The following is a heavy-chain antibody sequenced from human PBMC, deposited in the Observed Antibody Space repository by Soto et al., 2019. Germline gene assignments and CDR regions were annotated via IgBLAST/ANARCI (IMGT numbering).Heavy chain of an antibody. D-gene: IGHD7-27*01. J-gene: IGHJ6*02. Sequence: SGGSLRLSCAGAGFSFNNFAMNWVRQAPGKGLEWVSGISGSGGRTYIGDSVKGRFTISRDNSENTLYLQMDGLRAEDTAVYYCAKGGLGDYYYYALDVWGQGTTVTVSS. CDR1: GFSFNNFA. CDR3: AKGGLGDYYYYALDV. V-gene: IGHV3-23*01. CDR2: ISGSGGRT.